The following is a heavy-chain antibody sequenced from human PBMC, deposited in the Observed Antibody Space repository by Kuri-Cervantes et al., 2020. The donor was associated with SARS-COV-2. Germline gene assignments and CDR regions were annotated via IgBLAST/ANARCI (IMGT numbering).Heavy chain of an antibody. D-gene: IGHD3-3*01. CDR1: GYTFTSYD. V-gene: IGHV1-2*04. J-gene: IGHJ6*02. CDR3: ARGPGGVYYYGMDV. Sequence: ASVKVSCKASGYTFTSYDINWVRQATGQGLEWMGWINPNSGGTNYAQKFQGWVTMTRDTSISTAYMELSRLRSDDTAVYYCARGPGGVYYYGMDVWGQGTTVTVSS. CDR2: INPNSGGT.